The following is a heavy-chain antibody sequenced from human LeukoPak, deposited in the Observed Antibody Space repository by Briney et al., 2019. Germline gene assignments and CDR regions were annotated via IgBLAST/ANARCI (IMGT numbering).Heavy chain of an antibody. D-gene: IGHD2-2*01. J-gene: IGHJ4*02. CDR2: MNPNSGTT. CDR3: ARAIRYQLLSDY. V-gene: IGHV1-8*03. CDR1: GYTFGTYD. Sequence: ASVKVSCKTSGYTFGTYDINWVRQAAGQGLEWMGWMNPNSGTTGFAQKFQGRATITRDTSITTAYLELSSLRSEDTAVYYCARAIRYQLLSDYWGQGTLVTVSS.